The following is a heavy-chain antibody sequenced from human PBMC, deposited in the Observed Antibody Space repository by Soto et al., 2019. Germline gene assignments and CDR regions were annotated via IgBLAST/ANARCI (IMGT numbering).Heavy chain of an antibody. D-gene: IGHD5-12*01. CDR1: GGTFSSYT. CDR3: ARGNHRWLQLWYFDL. CDR2: IIPIFGTA. J-gene: IGHJ2*01. V-gene: IGHV1-69*12. Sequence: QVQLVQSGAEVKKPGSSVPVSCKASGGTFSSYTISWVRQAPGQGLEWMGGIIPIFGTANYAQKFQVRVTITADESTSTAYMELSSLRSEDTAVYYCARGNHRWLQLWYFDLWGRGTLVTVSS.